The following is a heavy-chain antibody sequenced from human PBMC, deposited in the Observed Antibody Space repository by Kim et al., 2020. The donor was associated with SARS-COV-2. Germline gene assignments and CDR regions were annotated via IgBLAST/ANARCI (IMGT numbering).Heavy chain of an antibody. CDR3: AKAIGGYNYGYYFDY. V-gene: IGHV3-30*02. D-gene: IGHD5-18*01. Sequence: ADSGKGRFTISRDNSKNTLYLKMNSLRAEDTAVYYCAKAIGGYNYGYYFDYWGQGTLVTVSS. J-gene: IGHJ4*02.